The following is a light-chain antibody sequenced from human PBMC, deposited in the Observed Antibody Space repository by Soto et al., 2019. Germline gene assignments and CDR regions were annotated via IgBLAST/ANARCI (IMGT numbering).Light chain of an antibody. CDR3: SSYTSSSTLDV. J-gene: IGLJ1*01. CDR1: SSDVGGYNY. CDR2: DVS. Sequence: QSALTQPASVSGSPGQSITISCTGTSSDVGGYNYVSWYQQHPGKAPKLMIYDVSNRPSGVSNRFSGSKSGNTASLTIFGFQAEDEADYYCSSYTSSSTLDVFGNGTKVTVL. V-gene: IGLV2-14*01.